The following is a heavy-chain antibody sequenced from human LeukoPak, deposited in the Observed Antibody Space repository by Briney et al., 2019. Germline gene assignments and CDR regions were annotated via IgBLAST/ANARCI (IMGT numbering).Heavy chain of an antibody. CDR2: INPNSGGT. Sequence: ASVKVSCKTSGYSFTDYYVHWVRQAPGQGLEWMGWINPNSGGTSAAQKFQGRVTMTRDTSITTVYMEVSWLTSDDTAIYYCARADRLHGGPYLIGPWGQGTLVTVSS. V-gene: IGHV1-2*02. CDR1: GYSFTDYY. D-gene: IGHD2-21*01. CDR3: ARADRLHGGPYLIGP. J-gene: IGHJ5*02.